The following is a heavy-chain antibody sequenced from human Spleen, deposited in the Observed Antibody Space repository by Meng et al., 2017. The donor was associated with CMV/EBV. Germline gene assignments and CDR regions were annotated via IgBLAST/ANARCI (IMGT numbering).Heavy chain of an antibody. CDR2: IIPIFGTA. Sequence: SVKVSCKASGYTFSSYGISWVRQAPGQGLEWMGGIIPIFGTANYAQKFQGRVTITTDESTSTAYMELSSLRSEDTAVYYCARGLGMSKNINNAFDIWGQGTMVTVSS. CDR3: ARGLGMSKNINNAFDI. CDR1: GYTFSSYG. J-gene: IGHJ3*02. V-gene: IGHV1-69*05. D-gene: IGHD2/OR15-2a*01.